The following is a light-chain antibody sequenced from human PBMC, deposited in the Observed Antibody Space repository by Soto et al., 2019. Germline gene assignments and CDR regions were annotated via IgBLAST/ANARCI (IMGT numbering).Light chain of an antibody. V-gene: IGKV3-11*01. CDR3: QQRYNWPIT. Sequence: ESVLTQSPATLSLSPGGTATLSCRASQSVSGYIGWYQQTPGQAPRLLIYADSNRATGIPARFSGSGSGTDFTLTISSLAPEDFSVYYCQQRYNWPITFGQGTRLEIK. J-gene: IGKJ5*01. CDR1: QSVSGY. CDR2: ADS.